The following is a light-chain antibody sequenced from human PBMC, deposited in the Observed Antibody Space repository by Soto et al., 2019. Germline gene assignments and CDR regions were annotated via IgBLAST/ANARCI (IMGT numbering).Light chain of an antibody. CDR2: KAS. CDR3: QQYYSYWT. CDR1: QSISSW. J-gene: IGKJ1*01. V-gene: IGKV1-5*03. Sequence: DIQMTQYPSTLSASVGDRVIITCRASQSISSWLAWYQQKPGKAPKLLISKASNLESGVPSRFSGSGSGTEFTLNVSSLQPDDFATYYCQQYYSYWTFGQGTKVEIK.